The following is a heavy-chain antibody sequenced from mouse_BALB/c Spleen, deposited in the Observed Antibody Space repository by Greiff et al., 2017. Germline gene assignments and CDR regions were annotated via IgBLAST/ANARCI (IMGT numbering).Heavy chain of an antibody. Sequence: QVQLQQSGAELVRPGTSVKVSCKASGYAFTNYLIEWVKQRPGQGLEWIGVINPGSGGTNYNEKFKGKATLTADKSSSTAYMQLSSLTSDDSAVYFCARYDGYAMDYWGQGTSVTVSS. CDR2: INPGSGGT. CDR3: ARYDGYAMDY. J-gene: IGHJ4*01. CDR1: GYAFTNYL. D-gene: IGHD2-3*01. V-gene: IGHV1-54*03.